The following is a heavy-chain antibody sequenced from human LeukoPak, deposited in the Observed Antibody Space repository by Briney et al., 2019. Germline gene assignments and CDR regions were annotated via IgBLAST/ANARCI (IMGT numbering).Heavy chain of an antibody. D-gene: IGHD6-6*01. Sequence: SETLSLTCAVSGGSISSSNWWSWVRQPPGKGLEWIGEIYHSGSTNYNPSLKSRVTISVDMSKNQFSLKLSSVTAADTAAYYCARESITARRGAFDIWGQGTMVTVSS. J-gene: IGHJ3*02. CDR2: IYHSGST. CDR3: ARESITARRGAFDI. CDR1: GGSISSSNW. V-gene: IGHV4-4*02.